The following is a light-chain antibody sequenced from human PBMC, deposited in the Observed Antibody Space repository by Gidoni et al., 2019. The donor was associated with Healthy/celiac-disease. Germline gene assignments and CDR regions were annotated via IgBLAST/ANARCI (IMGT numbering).Light chain of an antibody. J-gene: IGKJ4*01. V-gene: IGKV1-39*01. CDR3: QQCYSTPLT. Sequence: DIQMTQSPSSLSASVGDRVTITCPASQSISSYLNWYQQKPGKAPKLLIYAASSLQSGVPSRFSGSGSGTDVTLTISSLQPEDFATYYCQQCYSTPLTFGGGTKVEIK. CDR2: AAS. CDR1: QSISSY.